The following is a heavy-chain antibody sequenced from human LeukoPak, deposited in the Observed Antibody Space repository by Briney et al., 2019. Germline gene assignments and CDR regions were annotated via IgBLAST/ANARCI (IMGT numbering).Heavy chain of an antibody. D-gene: IGHD4-23*01. CDR3: AKVHYPEHPQYDYGGNSYDAFDI. Sequence: GGSLRLSCAASGFTFSSYAMSWVRQAPGKGLEWVSAISGSGGSTYYADSVKGRFTISRDNSKNTLYLQMNSLRAEDTAVCYCAKVHYPEHPQYDYGGNSYDAFDIWGQGTMVTVSS. CDR2: ISGSGGST. CDR1: GFTFSSYA. J-gene: IGHJ3*02. V-gene: IGHV3-23*01.